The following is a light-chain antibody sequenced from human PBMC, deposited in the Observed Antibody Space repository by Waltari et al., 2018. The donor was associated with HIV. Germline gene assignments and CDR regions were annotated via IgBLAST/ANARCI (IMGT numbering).Light chain of an antibody. J-gene: IGKJ1*01. V-gene: IGKV3-20*01. Sequence: VLTQSPGTLSLSPGERATLSCRASQTVSSSDLAWYQQKSGQSPRLLIYGASSRATGIPERFSGSGSGIDFTLTISRLEPEDFAVYYCHRHGFSFRTFGQGTKVEIK. CDR1: QTVSSSD. CDR3: HRHGFSFRT. CDR2: GAS.